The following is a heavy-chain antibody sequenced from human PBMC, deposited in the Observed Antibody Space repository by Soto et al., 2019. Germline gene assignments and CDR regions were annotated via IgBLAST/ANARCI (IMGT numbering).Heavy chain of an antibody. CDR1: GFDFKTYG. CDR3: VRTACVINNCSYWWVR. V-gene: IGHV3-33*01. D-gene: IGHD1-20*01. J-gene: IGHJ4*02. Sequence: QGQLVESGGGVVQPGRSLRLSCVASGFDFKTYGMHWVRQAPGKGLEWVAVIGFDGTNIHYSDSVRGRFPISRDNSENTVSLQMNSLRVEDTALYYCVRTACVINNCSYWWVRCGQGTLVTV. CDR2: IGFDGTNI.